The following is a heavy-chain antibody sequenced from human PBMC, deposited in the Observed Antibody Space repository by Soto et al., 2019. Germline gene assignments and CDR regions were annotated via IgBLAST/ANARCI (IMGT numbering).Heavy chain of an antibody. D-gene: IGHD3-10*01. CDR2: ISPMFGAA. CDR1: GGTFNTYA. J-gene: IGHJ4*02. CDR3: AREVQVHTPAFVY. Sequence: QVQLVQSGAEMKKPGSSVKVSCQSSGGTFNTYAMNWVRQAPGQGPEWMGDISPMFGAANYAPKFQGRVTITADESTGTSYMQLRSLTSEDTALYFWAREVQVHTPAFVYWGQGTLVTVSS. V-gene: IGHV1-69*19.